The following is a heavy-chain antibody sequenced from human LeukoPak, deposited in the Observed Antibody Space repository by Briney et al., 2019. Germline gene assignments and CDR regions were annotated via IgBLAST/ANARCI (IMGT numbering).Heavy chain of an antibody. CDR2: INHSGST. CDR1: GGSFSGYY. V-gene: IGHV4-34*01. CDR3: ARVTTVTRGVYYYYMDV. Sequence: SETLSLTCAVYGGSFSGYYWSRIRQPPGKGLEWIGEINHSGSTNYNPSLKSRVTISVDTSKNQFSLKLSSVTAADTAVYYCARVTTVTRGVYYYYMDVWGKGTTVTVSS. D-gene: IGHD4-17*01. J-gene: IGHJ6*03.